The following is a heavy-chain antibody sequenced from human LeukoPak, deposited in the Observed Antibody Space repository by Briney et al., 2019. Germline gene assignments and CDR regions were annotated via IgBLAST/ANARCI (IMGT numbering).Heavy chain of an antibody. D-gene: IGHD6-19*01. Sequence: SETLSLTCTVSGGSISSSSYYWGWIRQPPGKGLEWIGSIYYSGSTYYNPSLKSRITISVDTSKNQFSLKLSSVTAADTAVYYCARTKGRVVFSPEIAVAGTEIDYWGQGTLVTVSS. CDR2: IYYSGST. J-gene: IGHJ4*02. CDR3: ARTKGRVVFSPEIAVAGTEIDY. CDR1: GGSISSSSYY. V-gene: IGHV4-39*01.